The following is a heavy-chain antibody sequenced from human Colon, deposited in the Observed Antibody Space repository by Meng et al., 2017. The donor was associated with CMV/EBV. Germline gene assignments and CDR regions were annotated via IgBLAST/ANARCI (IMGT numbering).Heavy chain of an antibody. CDR2: ITWNSDTI. Sequence: GGSLRLSCEASGFRFDDFGMHWVRHAPGKGLEWVSGITWNSDTIDYVDSVKGRFTVSRDNANKFLYLHMSSLRPEDTALYYCAKDTRLCTGGTCYSILDHWGQGTQVTVSS. CDR3: AKDTRLCTGGTCYSILDH. J-gene: IGHJ1*01. D-gene: IGHD2-15*01. CDR1: GFRFDDFG. V-gene: IGHV3-9*01.